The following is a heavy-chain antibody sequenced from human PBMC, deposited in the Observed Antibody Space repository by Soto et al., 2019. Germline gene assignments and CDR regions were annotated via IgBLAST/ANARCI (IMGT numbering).Heavy chain of an antibody. J-gene: IGHJ4*02. V-gene: IGHV3-48*03. CDR2: ISEGGGTI. D-gene: IGHD4-17*01. CDR3: ARNTGDYEVY. CDR1: GSTFSSYE. Sequence: GGSLRLSCVASGSTFSSYEMNWVRQAPGKGLEWVSYISEGGGTIHYADSVKGRFTISRDNAKNSLYLQMNSLRAEDTATYYCARNTGDYEVYWGQGTLVTVSS.